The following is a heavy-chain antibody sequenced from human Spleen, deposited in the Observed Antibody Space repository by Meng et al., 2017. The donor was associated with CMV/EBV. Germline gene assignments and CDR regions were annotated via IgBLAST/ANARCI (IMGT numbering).Heavy chain of an antibody. J-gene: IGHJ4*02. Sequence: SVKVSCKASGGAFSNYAIIWVRQAPGQGLEWMGGIIPLFVTPHYAQKFQGRVTITADESTNTAYMGLSSLRSDDTAVYYCARSLGSSVGSVQYGLGYWGQGTLVTVSS. CDR1: GGAFSNYA. CDR3: ARSLGSSVGSVQYGLGY. CDR2: IIPLFVTP. D-gene: IGHD6-6*01. V-gene: IGHV1-69*13.